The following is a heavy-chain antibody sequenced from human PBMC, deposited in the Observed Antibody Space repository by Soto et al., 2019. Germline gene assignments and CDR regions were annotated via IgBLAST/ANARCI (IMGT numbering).Heavy chain of an antibody. J-gene: IGHJ6*02. CDR3: ARSRRGAYSSGWYSPSGYYNYGIDV. CDR2: IFPGDSDT. V-gene: IGHV5-51*01. Sequence: GESLKISCKVSGYSFTNSWIGWVRQKPGKGLEWLGMIFPGDSDTKYSPSLQGQVSISADTSISTAYLQWTSLKASDTAMYYCARSRRGAYSSGWYSPSGYYNYGIDVWGQGTKVTVSS. CDR1: GYSFTNSW. D-gene: IGHD6-19*01.